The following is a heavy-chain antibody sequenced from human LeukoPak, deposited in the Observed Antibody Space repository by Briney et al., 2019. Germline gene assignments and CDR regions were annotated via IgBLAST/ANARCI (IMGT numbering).Heavy chain of an antibody. CDR2: INPNTGGT. D-gene: IGHD3-10*01. Sequence: GASVKVSCKASGYTFTGYYIHWVRQAPGQGLEWMGWINPNTGGTNYAQKFQGRVTMTRDTSISTAYMELSSLRSEDTAVYYCARGLVVRGFDYWGQGTLVTVSS. V-gene: IGHV1-2*02. CDR3: ARGLVVRGFDY. CDR1: GYTFTGYY. J-gene: IGHJ4*02.